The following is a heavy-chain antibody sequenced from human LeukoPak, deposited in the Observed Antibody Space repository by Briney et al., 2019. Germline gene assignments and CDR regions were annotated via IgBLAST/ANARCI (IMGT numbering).Heavy chain of an antibody. V-gene: IGHV3-23*01. J-gene: IGHJ4*02. D-gene: IGHD6-13*01. CDR3: AIAAAGTPFFDY. Sequence: GGSLRLSCAASGFTFSSYSMSWVRQAPGKGLEWVSAISGSGGSTYYADSVKGRFTISRDNSKNTLYLQMNSLRAEDTAVYYCAIAAAGTPFFDYWGQGTLVTVSS. CDR2: ISGSGGST. CDR1: GFTFSSYS.